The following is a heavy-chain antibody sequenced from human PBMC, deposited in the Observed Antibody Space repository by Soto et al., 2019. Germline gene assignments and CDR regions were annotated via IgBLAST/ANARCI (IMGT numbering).Heavy chain of an antibody. CDR3: ARPHFSSSYYFDY. CDR1: GYTFTSYA. V-gene: IGHV1-3*04. J-gene: IGHJ4*02. CDR2: NNTCTGNT. D-gene: IGHD6-13*01. Sequence: XVKGSCKASGYTFTSYAMHCGRQAPGQRLECTEWNNTCTGNTKDSQKFQGRVTITRDTSASTAYMELSSLRSEDTAVYYCARPHFSSSYYFDYWGQGTLVTVSS.